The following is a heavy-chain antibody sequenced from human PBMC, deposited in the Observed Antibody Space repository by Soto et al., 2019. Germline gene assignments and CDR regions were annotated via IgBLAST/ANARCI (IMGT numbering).Heavy chain of an antibody. CDR1: GYTFTCYY. V-gene: IGHV1-46*01. Sequence: ASVKVSCKASGYTFTCYYMHWVRQAPGQGLEWMGIINPSGGSTSYAQKFQGRVTMTRDTSTSTVYMELSSLRSEDTAVYYCARVRGSYGMDVWGQGTTVTVSS. CDR3: ARVRGSYGMDV. J-gene: IGHJ6*02. CDR2: INPSGGST.